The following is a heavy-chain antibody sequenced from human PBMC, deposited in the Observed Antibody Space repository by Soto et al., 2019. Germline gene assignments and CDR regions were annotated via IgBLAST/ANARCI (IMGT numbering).Heavy chain of an antibody. V-gene: IGHV5-51*01. CDR2: IYPGDSDT. D-gene: IGHD2-21*02. J-gene: IGHJ3*02. Sequence: PGESLKISCKGSGYSFTSYWIDWVRQMPGKGLEWMGIIYPGDSDTRYSPSFQGQVTISADKSISTAYLQWSSLKASDTAMYYCARLDCGGDCYLGFDIWGQGTMVTVSS. CDR3: ARLDCGGDCYLGFDI. CDR1: GYSFTSYW.